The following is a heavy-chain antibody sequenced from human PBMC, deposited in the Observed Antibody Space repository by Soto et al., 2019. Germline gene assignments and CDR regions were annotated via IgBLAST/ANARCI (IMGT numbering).Heavy chain of an antibody. D-gene: IGHD5-12*01. V-gene: IGHV1-2*02. CDR3: ARGSGGATAPLDYYYFYMDV. CDR2: MNPNSGDT. Sequence: QVQLVQSGAEVKKPGASVTVSCKASGYRFSDYYLHWVRQAPGQGPEWMGWMNPNSGDTKYAQKFKGRVTMARDTSVRTAFMELNWLKSDDTAVYYWARGSGGATAPLDYYYFYMDVWGIGTTVTVSS. J-gene: IGHJ6*03. CDR1: GYRFSDYY.